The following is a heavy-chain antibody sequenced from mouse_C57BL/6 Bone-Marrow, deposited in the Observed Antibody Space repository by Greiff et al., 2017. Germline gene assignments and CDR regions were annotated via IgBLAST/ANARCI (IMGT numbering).Heavy chain of an antibody. Sequence: VQLQQSVAELVRPGASVKLSCTASGFNIKNTYMHWVKQRPEQGLEWIGRIDPANGNTKYAPKFQGQATITADTSSNTAYLRLSSLTSEDTAIYYCARSGRTVVANYYAMDYWGQGTSVTVSS. CDR3: ARSGRTVVANYYAMDY. V-gene: IGHV14-3*01. J-gene: IGHJ4*01. CDR2: IDPANGNT. D-gene: IGHD1-1*01. CDR1: GFNIKNTY.